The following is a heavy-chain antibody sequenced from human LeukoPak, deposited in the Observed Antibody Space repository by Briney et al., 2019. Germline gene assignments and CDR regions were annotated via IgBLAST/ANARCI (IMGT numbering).Heavy chain of an antibody. CDR1: VYTFTVYY. CDR2: INPNSGDT. J-gene: IGHJ5*02. Sequence: ASVKVSCKPSVYTFTVYYMYWVRQAPGQGLEWMGRINPNSGDTDYAQNFQGRVTMTRDTSISTAYMELTNLRSDDTAVYYCARGYCSGGTCYLVENWFDPWGQGTLVTVSS. V-gene: IGHV1-2*06. D-gene: IGHD2-15*01. CDR3: ARGYCSGGTCYLVENWFDP.